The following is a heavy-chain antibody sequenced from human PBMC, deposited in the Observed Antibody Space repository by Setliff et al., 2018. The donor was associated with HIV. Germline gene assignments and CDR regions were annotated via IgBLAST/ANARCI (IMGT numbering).Heavy chain of an antibody. D-gene: IGHD3-16*01. CDR3: ARLEAPLRPFDF. J-gene: IGHJ4*02. CDR1: GYSFTNYW. Sequence: GESLKISCKGSGYSFTNYWIGWVRQMPGKGLEWVGIIYPGDSDTRYSPSFQGQVTISVDKSINTAYLQWNSLKASDTAIYYCARLEAPLRPFDFWGQGTLVTVSS. CDR2: IYPGDSDT. V-gene: IGHV5-51*01.